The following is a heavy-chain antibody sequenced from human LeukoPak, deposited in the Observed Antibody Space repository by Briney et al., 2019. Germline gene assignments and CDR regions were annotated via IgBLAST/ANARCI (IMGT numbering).Heavy chain of an antibody. CDR1: GFVLSNHW. CDR2: INERGSET. V-gene: IGHV3-7*01. Sequence: GGSLRLSCAASGFVLSNHWMTWVRQAPGKGLEWVANINERGSETYYADYVKGRFTISRDNTKKSLFLQLNSLGVEDTATYYCAKDYSFSNFNWGQGTLVTVSS. CDR3: AKDYSFSNFN. D-gene: IGHD2-15*01. J-gene: IGHJ4*02.